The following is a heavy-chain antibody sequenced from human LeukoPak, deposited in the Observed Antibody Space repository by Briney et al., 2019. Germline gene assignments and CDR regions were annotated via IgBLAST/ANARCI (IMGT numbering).Heavy chain of an antibody. CDR2: IYTSGST. Sequence: SQTLSLTCTVSGGSISSGRYYGSWIRQPAGKGLEWIGRIYTSGSTNYNPSLKSRVTISVDTSKNQFSLKLSSVTPADTAVYYCARGRAARPGNWFDPWGQGTLVTVSS. J-gene: IGHJ5*02. CDR3: ARGRAARPGNWFDP. V-gene: IGHV4-61*02. D-gene: IGHD6-6*01. CDR1: GGSISSGRYY.